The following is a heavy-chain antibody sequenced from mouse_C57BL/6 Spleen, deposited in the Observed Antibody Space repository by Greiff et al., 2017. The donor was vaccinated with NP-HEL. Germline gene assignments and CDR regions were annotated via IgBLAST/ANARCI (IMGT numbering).Heavy chain of an antibody. CDR3: GRSDGYYGYWYVDV. Sequence: VQLKQSGPELVKPGASVKISCKASGYSFTDYNMNWVKQSNGKSLEWIGVINPNYGTTSYNQKFKGKATLTVDQSSSTAYMQLNSLTSEDSAVYNGGRSDGYYGYWYVDVRGTGTTVTVS. J-gene: IGHJ1*03. V-gene: IGHV1-39*01. CDR1: GYSFTDYN. D-gene: IGHD2-3*01. CDR2: INPNYGTT.